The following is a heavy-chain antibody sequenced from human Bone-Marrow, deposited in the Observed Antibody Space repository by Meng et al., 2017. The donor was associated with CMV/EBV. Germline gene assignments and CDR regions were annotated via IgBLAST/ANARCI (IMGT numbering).Heavy chain of an antibody. V-gene: IGHV1-2*02. D-gene: IGHD3-16*01. J-gene: IGHJ4*02. CDR2: INPNSGGT. CDR1: GYTFTGYY. Sequence: ASVKVSCKASGYTFTGYYMHWVRQAPGQGLEWMGWINPNSGGTNYAQKFQGRVTVTRDMSMSTAYMDLSSLRSDDTAVYYCARGAAGGETHFDFWGQGTLVTVSS. CDR3: ARGAAGGETHFDF.